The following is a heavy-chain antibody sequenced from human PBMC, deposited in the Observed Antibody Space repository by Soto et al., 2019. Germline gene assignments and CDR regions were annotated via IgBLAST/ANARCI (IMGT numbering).Heavy chain of an antibody. CDR3: ARAEKRFLEWRTKVQRDYYGMDV. CDR2: IYHSGST. J-gene: IGHJ6*02. Sequence: SETLSLTCAVSGGSISSSNWWSWVRQPPGKGLEWIGEIYHSGSTNYNPSLKSRVTISVDKSKNQFSLKLSSVTAADTAVYYCARAEKRFLEWRTKVQRDYYGMDVWGQGTTVTVSS. V-gene: IGHV4-4*02. D-gene: IGHD3-3*01. CDR1: GGSISSSNW.